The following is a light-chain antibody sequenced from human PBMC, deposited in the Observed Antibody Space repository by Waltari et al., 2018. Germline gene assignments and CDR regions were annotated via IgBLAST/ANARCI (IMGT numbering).Light chain of an antibody. Sequence: SYELTQTPSVSVSPGQTARITCSGHELPRNYAYWFHQKSGQAPRLVIYEDTKRPSGIPERFSGSSSGTVATLTITGAQVDDEADYYCYSSDSTGLRVFGGGTTVVVL. CDR2: EDT. CDR3: YSSDSTGLRV. V-gene: IGLV3-10*01. J-gene: IGLJ1*01. CDR1: ELPRNY.